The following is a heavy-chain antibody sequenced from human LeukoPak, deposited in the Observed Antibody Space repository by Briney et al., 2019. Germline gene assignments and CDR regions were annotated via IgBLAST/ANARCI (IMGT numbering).Heavy chain of an antibody. CDR2: ITDSGGST. CDR3: AKGSSSSRPYYFDY. J-gene: IGHJ4*02. CDR1: GFAFSGFA. D-gene: IGHD6-6*01. V-gene: IGHV3-23*01. Sequence: GGSLRLSCSASGFAFSGFAMGWVRQAPGKGLEWVSAITDSGGSTYYADSVKGRFTISRDNSKNTLYMQMNNLRAEDTAIYYCAKGSSSSRPYYFDYWGQGTLVTVSS.